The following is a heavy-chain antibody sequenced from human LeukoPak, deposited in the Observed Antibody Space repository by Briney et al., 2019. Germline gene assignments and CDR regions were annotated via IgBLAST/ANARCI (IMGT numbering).Heavy chain of an antibody. Sequence: GGSLRLSCAASGFTFSSYAMSWVRQAPGKGLEWVSAISGSGGSTYYADSVKGRFTISRDNSKNTLYLQVNSLRAEDTAVYYCAKSLIYDSSHNFDYWGQGTLVTVSS. CDR1: GFTFSSYA. CDR3: AKSLIYDSSHNFDY. J-gene: IGHJ4*02. CDR2: ISGSGGST. D-gene: IGHD3-22*01. V-gene: IGHV3-23*01.